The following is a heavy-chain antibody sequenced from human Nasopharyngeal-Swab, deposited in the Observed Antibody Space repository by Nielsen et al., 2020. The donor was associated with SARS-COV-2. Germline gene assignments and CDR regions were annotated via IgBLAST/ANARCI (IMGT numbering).Heavy chain of an antibody. V-gene: IGHV3-49*02. CDR2: IRSKAYGGTP. D-gene: IGHD2-2*03. Sequence: WIRQPPGKGLEWVGFIRSKAYGGTPEYAASVKGRFTISRDDSKSIAYLQMNSLKTEDTAVYYCTSPGYCSSTSCYPDNWFDPWGQGTLVTVSS. J-gene: IGHJ5*02. CDR3: TSPGYCSSTSCYPDNWFDP.